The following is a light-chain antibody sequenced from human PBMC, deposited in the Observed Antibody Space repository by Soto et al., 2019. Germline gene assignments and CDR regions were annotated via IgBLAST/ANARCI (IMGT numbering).Light chain of an antibody. CDR3: QQRSNWPLT. Sequence: EIVLTQSPATLSWSRGGRGTLSCRASLSVSSYLAWNQHTPGQTPSLPIYNASNRTTRFPHRFSGSGSGTDFTLTISSLEPEDFAVYYCQQRSNWPLTFGGGTKVDIK. J-gene: IGKJ4*01. CDR1: LSVSSY. CDR2: NAS. V-gene: IGKV3-11*01.